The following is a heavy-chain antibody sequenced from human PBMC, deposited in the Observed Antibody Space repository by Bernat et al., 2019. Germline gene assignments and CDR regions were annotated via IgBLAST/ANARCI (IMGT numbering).Heavy chain of an antibody. CDR2: LLGNGAHP. Sequence: EVELVESGGGLVQPGGSLRLSCAASGFSFSTYAMHWVRQAPGKGLEYVSSLLGNGAHPQYANSVQGRFTISRDNSKNTLYLQMGSLRPEDTAMYYCARDKDGGFAFDYWGQGTLVTVSS. V-gene: IGHV3-64*01. CDR1: GFSFSTYA. D-gene: IGHD2-15*01. CDR3: ARDKDGGFAFDY. J-gene: IGHJ4*02.